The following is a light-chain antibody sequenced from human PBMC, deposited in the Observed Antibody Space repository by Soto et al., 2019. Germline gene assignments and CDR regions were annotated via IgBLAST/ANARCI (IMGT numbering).Light chain of an antibody. V-gene: IGKV1-8*01. CDR1: QGISSY. J-gene: IGKJ1*01. Sequence: AIRMTQSPSSLSASTGDRVTITCRASQGISSYLAWYQQKPGKAPKLLIYAASTLQSGVPSRFSGSGSGTDFTLTFSCLQSEDFATYYCQQYYSYSTFGKGTKVEIK. CDR3: QQYYSYST. CDR2: AAS.